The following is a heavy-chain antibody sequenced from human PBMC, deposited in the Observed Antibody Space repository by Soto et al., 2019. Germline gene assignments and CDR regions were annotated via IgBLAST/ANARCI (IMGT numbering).Heavy chain of an antibody. J-gene: IGHJ4*02. D-gene: IGHD5-12*01. CDR1: GYTFTGYY. Sequence: GPSVKVSCKASGYTFTGYYMHWVRQAPGQGIEWMGWINPNSGGPNYAQKFQGWVTMTRAPSIRTAYMGLSRLRSYDTAVYYCARGGWLQAVIGCWGQGTLVTVSS. V-gene: IGHV1-2*04. CDR2: INPNSGGP. CDR3: ARGGWLQAVIGC.